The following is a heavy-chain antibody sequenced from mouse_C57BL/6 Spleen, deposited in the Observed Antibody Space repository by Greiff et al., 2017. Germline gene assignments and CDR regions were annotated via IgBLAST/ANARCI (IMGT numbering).Heavy chain of an antibody. CDR3: ARAPTIVTHYAMDY. V-gene: IGHV5-6*01. Sequence: EVKLVESGGDLVKPGGSLKLSCAASGFTFSSYGMYWVRQTPDKRLEWVATISSGGSYTYYPDSVKGRFTISRDNAKNTLYLQMSSRKSEDTAMYNCARAPTIVTHYAMDYWGQGTSVTVSS. D-gene: IGHD2-5*01. CDR2: ISSGGSYT. J-gene: IGHJ4*01. CDR1: GFTFSSYG.